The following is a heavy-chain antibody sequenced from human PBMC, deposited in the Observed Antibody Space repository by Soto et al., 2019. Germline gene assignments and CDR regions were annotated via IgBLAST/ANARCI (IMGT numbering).Heavy chain of an antibody. Sequence: PSETLSLTCTVSGGSISSYYWRWIRQPPGKGLEWIGYIYYSGSTNYNPSLKSRVTISVETSKNQLSLKLTSVTAADTAVYYCAGRASRYYYDSSGYFDSWGQGTLVTVSS. CDR3: AGRASRYYYDSSGYFDS. CDR2: IYYSGST. V-gene: IGHV4-59*01. D-gene: IGHD3-22*01. J-gene: IGHJ4*02. CDR1: GGSISSYY.